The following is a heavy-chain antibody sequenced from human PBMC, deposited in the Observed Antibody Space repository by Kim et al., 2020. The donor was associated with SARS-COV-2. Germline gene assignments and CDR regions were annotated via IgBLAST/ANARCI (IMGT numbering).Heavy chain of an antibody. J-gene: IGHJ3*02. CDR2: ITKSSTTI. CDR3: VRDRMGGAFDM. V-gene: IGHV3-48*02. Sequence: GGSLRLSCATSGFTFSAYDMNWVRQAPGKGLEWLSFITKSSTTIYYADSVEGRFTISRDNAKNSLFLQMNSLRDEDTALYYCVRDRMGGAFDMWGKGTMVTVSS. CDR1: GFTFSAYD. D-gene: IGHD3-16*01.